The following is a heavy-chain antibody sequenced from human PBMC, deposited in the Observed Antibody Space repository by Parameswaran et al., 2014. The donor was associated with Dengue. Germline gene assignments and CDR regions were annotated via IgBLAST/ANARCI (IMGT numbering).Heavy chain of an antibody. CDR2: IRAYNGNT. J-gene: IGHJ4*02. CDR3: ARLQFLHGP. Sequence: SWVRQAPGQGLEWMGWIRAYNGNTNFAQRFQGRITMTTDTSMNTASMELRSLRTDDTAVYFCARLQFLHGPWGQGTLVTVSS. D-gene: IGHD2-8*01. V-gene: IGHV1-18*01.